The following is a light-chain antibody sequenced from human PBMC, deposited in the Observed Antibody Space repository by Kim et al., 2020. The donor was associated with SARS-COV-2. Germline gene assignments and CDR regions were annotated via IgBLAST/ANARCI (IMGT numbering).Light chain of an antibody. V-gene: IGLV3-19*01. CDR3: KSRDSHGKVV. Sequence: SSELTQDPDVSVALGQTVRITCQGDSLRQYYATWYQQKAKQTPVLVFYGKDKRPSGVPDRFSGSTSGNTAALTISGAQAADEADYYCKSRDSHGKVVFGGGTKVTVL. CDR2: GKD. J-gene: IGLJ2*01. CDR1: SLRQYY.